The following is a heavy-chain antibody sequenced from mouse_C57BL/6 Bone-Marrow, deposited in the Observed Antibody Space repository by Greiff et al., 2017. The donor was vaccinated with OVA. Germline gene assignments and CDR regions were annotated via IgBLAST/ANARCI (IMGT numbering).Heavy chain of an antibody. CDR3: GRRGTRYYYGS. J-gene: IGHJ2*01. V-gene: IGHV1-76*01. D-gene: IGHD2-1*01. Sequence: QVQLKESGAELVRPGASVKLSCKASGYTFTDYYINWVKQRPGQGLEWIARIYPGSGNTYYNEKFKGKATLTAEKSSSTAYMQLSSLTSEDSAVYCCGRRGTRYYYGSRGQGTTVSASS. CDR1: GYTFTDYY. CDR2: IYPGSGNT.